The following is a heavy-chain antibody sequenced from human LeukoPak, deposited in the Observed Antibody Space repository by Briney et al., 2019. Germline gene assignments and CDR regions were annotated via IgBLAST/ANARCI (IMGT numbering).Heavy chain of an antibody. D-gene: IGHD1-26*01. CDR3: ARRTYSASYWKHFDY. CDR1: GGSISSSSDY. V-gene: IGHV4-39*01. J-gene: IGHJ4*02. CDR2: IYYSQNT. Sequence: SETLSLTCTVSGGSISSSSDYWGWIRQAPGKGLEWTGSIYYSQNTYYNSSLKSRVTISVDTSKNQFSLKLSSVTAADTAVYFCARRTYSASYWKHFDYWGQGTLVTVSS.